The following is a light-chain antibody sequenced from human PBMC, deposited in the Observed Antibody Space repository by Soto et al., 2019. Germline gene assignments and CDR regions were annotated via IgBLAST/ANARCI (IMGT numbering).Light chain of an antibody. Sequence: QSVLTQTPSAYVTPGQRVTNSWSGSSSNIGSNTVNWYQQPPGTAPTLLIYSNNQRPSGVPDRFYGSKSGTSASLDGNGLEAGDEGEYDCSAWDDILNGAVFGGGTNLTVL. CDR3: SAWDDILNGAV. CDR2: SNN. CDR1: SSNIGSNT. J-gene: IGLJ3*02. V-gene: IGLV1-44*01.